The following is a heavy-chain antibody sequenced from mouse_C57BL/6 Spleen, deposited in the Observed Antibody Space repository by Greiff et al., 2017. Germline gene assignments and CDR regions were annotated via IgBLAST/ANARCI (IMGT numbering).Heavy chain of an antibody. CDR2: INPNYGTT. D-gene: IGHD2-4*01. CDR1: GYSFTDYN. V-gene: IGHV1-39*01. J-gene: IGHJ2*01. CDR3: ASGANYAPFDY. Sequence: VQLQQSGPELVKPGASVKISCKASGYSFTDYNMNWVKQSNGKSLEWIGVINPNYGTTNYNQKFKGKATLTVDQWSITAYMQLNSLTSEDAAVNDCASGANYAPFDYWGQGTTLTVSS.